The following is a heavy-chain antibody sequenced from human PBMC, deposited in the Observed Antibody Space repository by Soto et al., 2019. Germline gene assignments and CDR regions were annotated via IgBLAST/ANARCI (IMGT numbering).Heavy chain of an antibody. CDR2: IDPSDSQT. CDR3: ARLAYSSSWPHYYYYGMDV. J-gene: IGHJ6*02. V-gene: IGHV5-10-1*01. D-gene: IGHD6-13*01. Sequence: PGESLKISCKGSGYSFAGYWITWVRQKPGKGLEWMGRIDPSDSQTYYSPSFRGHVTISADKSISTAYLQWSSLKASDTAMYYCARLAYSSSWPHYYYYGMDVWGQGTTVTVSS. CDR1: GYSFAGYW.